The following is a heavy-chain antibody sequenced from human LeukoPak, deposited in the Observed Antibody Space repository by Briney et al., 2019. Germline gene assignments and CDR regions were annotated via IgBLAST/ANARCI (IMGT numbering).Heavy chain of an antibody. V-gene: IGHV3-7*01. CDR3: AKGSGSYWSLDY. CDR1: GFAFSSYW. D-gene: IGHD1-26*01. CDR2: IKQDGSER. J-gene: IGHJ4*02. Sequence: PGGSLRLSCAASGFAFSSYWMSWVRQAPGKGLEWVAIIKQDGSERYYVDSVKGRFTISRDNAKNSLYLQMNSLRAEDTAVYYCAKGSGSYWSLDYWGQGTLVTVSS.